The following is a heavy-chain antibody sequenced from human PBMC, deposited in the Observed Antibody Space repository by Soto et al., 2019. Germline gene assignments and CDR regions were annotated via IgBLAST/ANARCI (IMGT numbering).Heavy chain of an antibody. CDR1: GGSFSGYY. CDR2: IYHSGST. J-gene: IGHJ4*02. CDR3: ARGGGWTFDY. V-gene: IGHV4-30-2*01. D-gene: IGHD2-15*01. Sequence: TLSLTCAVYGGSFSGYYWSWIRQPPGKGLEWIGYIYHSGSTYYNPSLKSRVTISVDRSKNQFSLKLSSVTAADTAVYYCARGGGWTFDYWGQGTLVTVSS.